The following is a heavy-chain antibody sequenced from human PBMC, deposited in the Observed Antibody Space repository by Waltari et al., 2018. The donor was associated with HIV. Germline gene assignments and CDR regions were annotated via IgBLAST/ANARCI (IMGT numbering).Heavy chain of an antibody. V-gene: IGHV4-59*01. Sequence: QVQLQESGPGLVKPSETLSLTCTVSGGAITPYFGTWIRQPPGKGLEWIGYIYYTGHTDYNPSLKSRVTMSVDASKNQFSLYLNSVTAADTAVYFCARGRQSDWAGELDPWGQGILVTISS. CDR2: IYYTGHT. J-gene: IGHJ5*02. CDR1: GGAITPYF. CDR3: ARGRQSDWAGELDP. D-gene: IGHD2-21*02.